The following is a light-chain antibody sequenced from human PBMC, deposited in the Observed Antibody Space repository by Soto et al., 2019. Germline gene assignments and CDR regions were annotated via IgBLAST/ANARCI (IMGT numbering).Light chain of an antibody. Sequence: ENVLTQSPGTLSLSPGERAPLSCRASQIVTSNFLAGYQQKPGQAPRLLIYGASTRAAGVPDRFSGSGSGTDFPLTITRLEPEDFAVYYCQQYGRSPLLYTFGQGTKLGVK. CDR1: QIVTSNF. CDR3: QQYGRSPLLYT. V-gene: IGKV3-20*01. J-gene: IGKJ2*01. CDR2: GAS.